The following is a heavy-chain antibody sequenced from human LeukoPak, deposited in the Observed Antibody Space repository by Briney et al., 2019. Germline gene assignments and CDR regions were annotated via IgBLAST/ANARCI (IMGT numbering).Heavy chain of an antibody. Sequence: PSETLSLTCTVSGGSISSSSYYWGWIRQPPGKGLEWIGSIYYSGSTYYNPSLKSRVTISVDTSKNQFSLKLSSVTAADTAVYYCARATVYYDSSGYPDYWGQGALVTVSS. D-gene: IGHD3-22*01. V-gene: IGHV4-39*07. CDR1: GGSISSSSYY. CDR3: ARATVYYDSSGYPDY. J-gene: IGHJ4*02. CDR2: IYYSGST.